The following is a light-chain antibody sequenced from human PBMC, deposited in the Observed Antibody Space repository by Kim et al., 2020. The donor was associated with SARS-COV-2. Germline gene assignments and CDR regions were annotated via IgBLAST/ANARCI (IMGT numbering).Light chain of an antibody. Sequence: SYELTQPPSVSVAPGETARITCGGNKIGSKSVHWYQQKPGQAPALVIDYDTDRPSGIPERFSGSNSGNTATLTITRVEAGDEADYYCQVWDSSRDHLGYVFGTGTKVTVL. CDR1: KIGSKS. J-gene: IGLJ1*01. CDR2: YDT. V-gene: IGLV3-21*04. CDR3: QVWDSSRDHLGYV.